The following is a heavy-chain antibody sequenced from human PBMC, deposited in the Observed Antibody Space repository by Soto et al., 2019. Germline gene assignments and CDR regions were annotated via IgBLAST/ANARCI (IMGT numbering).Heavy chain of an antibody. J-gene: IGHJ6*03. Sequence: GGSLRLSCAASGFTFRNYAMSWVSQAPGKGLEWVSTIGSSGGDTYYADSVKGRFTISRDNSKNTLYLQMNSLTVEDTAVYYCAKELVLPLYYYFYMDVWGTGTTVTVSS. CDR1: GFTFRNYA. CDR3: AKELVLPLYYYFYMDV. V-gene: IGHV3-23*01. CDR2: IGSSGGDT. D-gene: IGHD2-8*01.